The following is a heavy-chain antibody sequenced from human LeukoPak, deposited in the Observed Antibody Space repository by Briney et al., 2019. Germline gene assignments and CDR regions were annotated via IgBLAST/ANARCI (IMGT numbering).Heavy chain of an antibody. CDR1: GDSVSSNSGA. J-gene: IGHJ5*02. V-gene: IGHV6-1*01. D-gene: IGHD2-21*01. CDR2: TYYRSKWYN. CDR3: ARGGLWT. Sequence: SQTLSLTCAISGDSVSSNSGAWNWIRQSPSRGLEWLGRTYYRSKWYNDYEVSVKSRITINPDTSKNQVSLQLDSVTPEDTAVYYCARGGLWTWGQGTLVTVSS.